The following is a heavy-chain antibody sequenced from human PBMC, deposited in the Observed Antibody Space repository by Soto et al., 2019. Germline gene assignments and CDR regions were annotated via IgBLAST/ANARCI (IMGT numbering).Heavy chain of an antibody. CDR1: GFTFRSYA. CDR2: ISASGGTT. Sequence: PGWSLRLSCAASGFTFRSYAMNWVRQAPGKGLEWGSAISASGGTTYYADSVKGRFTISRDNSKNTLYLQMNSLRAEDTAVYYCAKDLGNYYYDSSGYSSYGMDVWGQGTTVTVSS. J-gene: IGHJ6*02. CDR3: AKDLGNYYYDSSGYSSYGMDV. V-gene: IGHV3-23*01. D-gene: IGHD3-22*01.